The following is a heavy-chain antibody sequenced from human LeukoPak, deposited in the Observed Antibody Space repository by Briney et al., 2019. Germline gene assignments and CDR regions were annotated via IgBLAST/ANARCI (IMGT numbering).Heavy chain of an antibody. Sequence: GGSLRLSCAASGFTFSSYSMNWVRQAPGKGLEWVSSISTSSSYIYYADSVKGRFTISRDNAKNSLYLQMNSLRAEDTAVYYCAKSFWWFGEFSPFDYWGQGTLLTVSS. CDR1: GFTFSSYS. V-gene: IGHV3-21*01. CDR2: ISTSSSYI. D-gene: IGHD3-10*01. J-gene: IGHJ4*02. CDR3: AKSFWWFGEFSPFDY.